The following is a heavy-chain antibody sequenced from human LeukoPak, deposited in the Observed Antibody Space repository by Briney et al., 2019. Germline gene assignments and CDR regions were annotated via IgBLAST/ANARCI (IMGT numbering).Heavy chain of an antibody. Sequence: GGSLRLSCAASGLTSNSYAMNWVRHAPGKGLEWVSSIGGSGGRTYYADSVTGRLTISRDNSKNTVYLQMNSLRAADTAVYYCAKGRIAVALYYGMDVWGQGTTVTVFS. D-gene: IGHD6-19*01. J-gene: IGHJ6*02. CDR1: GLTSNSYA. CDR2: IGGSGGRT. CDR3: AKGRIAVALYYGMDV. V-gene: IGHV3-23*01.